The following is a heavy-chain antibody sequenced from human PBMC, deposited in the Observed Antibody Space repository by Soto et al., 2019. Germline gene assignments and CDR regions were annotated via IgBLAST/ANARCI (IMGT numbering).Heavy chain of an antibody. CDR2: TDHSGST. Sequence: SSETLSLTCTVSGGSINSGGYYWTWIRQHPEKGLEWLGNTDHSGSTNYNPSLKSRVTISLDKSENQFSLKVTSLTAADTAVYYCASRDPGTSVDYWGQGTLVTVSS. CDR3: ASRDPGTSVDY. D-gene: IGHD1-7*01. J-gene: IGHJ4*02. V-gene: IGHV4-31*09. CDR1: GGSINSGGYY.